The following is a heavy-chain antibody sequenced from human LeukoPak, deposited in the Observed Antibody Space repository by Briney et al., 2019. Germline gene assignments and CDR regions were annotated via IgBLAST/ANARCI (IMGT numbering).Heavy chain of an antibody. CDR2: ISGYNGHT. CDR1: GYTYTNYG. V-gene: IGHV1-18*01. J-gene: IGHJ4*02. CDR3: ARAGHRKYYYDNAYDY. Sequence: APVKVSCKASGYTYTNYGISWVRQAPGQGLEWMGWISGYNGHTNYAQKLQGRVTMTTHTSTSTAYMELRSLRSDDTAVYYCARAGHRKYYYDNAYDYWGQGTLVTVSS. D-gene: IGHD3-22*01.